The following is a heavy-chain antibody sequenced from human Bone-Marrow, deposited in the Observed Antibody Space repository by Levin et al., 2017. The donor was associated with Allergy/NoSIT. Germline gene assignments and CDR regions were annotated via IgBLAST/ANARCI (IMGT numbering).Heavy chain of an antibody. Sequence: QRGESLKISCAASGFTFRNYGMHWVRQSPGKGLEWVASISSDGSNVNYGDSVKGRFTISRDNSRYTSTLFLEMNSLRAEDTAVYYCARGGYTSGWPPLGVWGLGTMVTVS. D-gene: IGHD6-19*01. J-gene: IGHJ6*02. CDR1: GFTFRNYG. V-gene: IGHV3-33*01. CDR2: ISSDGSNV. CDR3: ARGGYTSGWPPLGV.